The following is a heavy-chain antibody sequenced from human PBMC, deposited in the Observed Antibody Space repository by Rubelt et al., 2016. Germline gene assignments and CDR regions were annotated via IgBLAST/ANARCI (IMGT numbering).Heavy chain of an antibody. CDR3: ARPRNVQKSRSTLDD. J-gene: IGHJ4*02. CDR2: IIPILGIA. Sequence: QVQLVQSGAEVKKPGSSVKVSCKASGGTFSSYAISWVRQAPGQGLEWMGRIIPILGIANYAQKFQCRGTITADKATSTADMGLSSLGSEDTAVYCCARPRNVQKSRSTLDDWGQGTLVTVSS. V-gene: IGHV1-69*04. D-gene: IGHD3-16*01. CDR1: GGTFSSYA.